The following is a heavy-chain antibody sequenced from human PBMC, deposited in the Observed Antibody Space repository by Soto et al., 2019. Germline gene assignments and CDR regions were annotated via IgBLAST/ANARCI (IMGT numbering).Heavy chain of an antibody. D-gene: IGHD6-13*01. Sequence: SETLSLTCTVSGGSISNYFWSWIRQPTGKGLEWIGHIYYTGTTTYNPSLKSRVTMAVDTSKNQFSLKLSSVTAADTAVYYCARVDSTGSNYDYYGVDVWGQGTTVTVS. CDR3: ARVDSTGSNYDYYGVDV. CDR1: GGSISNYF. CDR2: IYYTGTT. J-gene: IGHJ6*02. V-gene: IGHV4-59*01.